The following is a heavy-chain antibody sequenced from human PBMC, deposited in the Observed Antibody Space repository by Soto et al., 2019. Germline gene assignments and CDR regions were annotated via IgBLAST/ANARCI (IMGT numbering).Heavy chain of an antibody. Sequence: GGSLRLSCAASGFTFSNYAMNWVRQAPGKGLEWVSTISDSGDRTYYSDSVKGRFTISRDNSKSTLYLQINNLRAEDTAVYYCAKQAVAISATPWFDPWGQGTLVTVSS. V-gene: IGHV3-23*01. CDR1: GFTFSNYA. J-gene: IGHJ5*02. CDR2: ISDSGDRT. D-gene: IGHD2-15*01. CDR3: AKQAVAISATPWFDP.